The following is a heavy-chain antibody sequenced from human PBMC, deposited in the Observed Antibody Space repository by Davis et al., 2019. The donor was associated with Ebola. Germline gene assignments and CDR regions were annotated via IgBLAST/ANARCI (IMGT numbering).Heavy chain of an antibody. CDR3: ARTTGIGMSY. CDR2: IYPDDSDT. V-gene: IGHV5-51*01. Sequence: GESLKISCKASGYNIPSYWIGWVRQKSGEGLEWMGIIYPDDSDTRYSPSFQGQVTISVDKSIDTAYLQWSSLKASDTATYYCARTTGIGMSYWGQGTLVTVSS. J-gene: IGHJ4*02. D-gene: IGHD1-1*01. CDR1: GYNIPSYW.